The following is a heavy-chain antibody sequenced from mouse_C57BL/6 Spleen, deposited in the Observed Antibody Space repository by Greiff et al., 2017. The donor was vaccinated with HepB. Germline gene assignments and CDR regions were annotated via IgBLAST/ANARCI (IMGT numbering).Heavy chain of an antibody. CDR3: ARSAYYSNYYAMDY. CDR1: GYTFTDYN. J-gene: IGHJ4*01. Sequence: EVKLVESGPELVKPGASVKMSCKASGYTFTDYNMHWVKQSHGKSLEWIGYINPNNGGTSYNQKFKGKATLTVNKSSSTAYMELRSLTSEDSAVYYCARSAYYSNYYAMDYWGQGTSVTVSS. D-gene: IGHD2-5*01. V-gene: IGHV1-22*01. CDR2: INPNNGGT.